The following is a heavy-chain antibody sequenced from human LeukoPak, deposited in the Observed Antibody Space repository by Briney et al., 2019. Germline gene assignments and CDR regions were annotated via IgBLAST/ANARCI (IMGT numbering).Heavy chain of an antibody. CDR3: ARGLGTTRTTWVSWFHP. V-gene: IGHV1-3*01. CDR1: GYTFTSYA. J-gene: IGHJ5*02. D-gene: IGHD1-1*01. Sequence: ASVKVSCKASGYTFTSYAMHWVRQAPGQRLEWMGWINAGNGNTKYSQKFQGRVTITRVTSASTAYMELSSLRSEDTAVYYCARGLGTTRTTWVSWFHPWGQGPLVTVSS. CDR2: INAGNGNT.